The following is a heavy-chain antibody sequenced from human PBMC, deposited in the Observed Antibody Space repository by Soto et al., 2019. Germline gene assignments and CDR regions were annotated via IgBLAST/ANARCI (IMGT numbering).Heavy chain of an antibody. Sequence: SETLSLTCAVYGGSFSGYYWSWIRQPPGKGLEWIGEINHSGSTNYNPSLKSRVTISVDTSKNQFSLKLSSVTAADTAVHYCARRLITIFGVVLTYGMDVWGQGTTVTAP. J-gene: IGHJ6*02. V-gene: IGHV4-34*01. D-gene: IGHD3-3*01. CDR3: ARRLITIFGVVLTYGMDV. CDR2: INHSGST. CDR1: GGSFSGYY.